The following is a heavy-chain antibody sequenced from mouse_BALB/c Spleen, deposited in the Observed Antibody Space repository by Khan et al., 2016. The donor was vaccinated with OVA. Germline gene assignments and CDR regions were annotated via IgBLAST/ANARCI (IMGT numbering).Heavy chain of an antibody. D-gene: IGHD2-1*01. CDR2: IYFSGSI. J-gene: IGHJ4*01. Sequence: EVQLQESGPDLVKPSQSLSLTCTVTGYSITSGYAWHWIRQFPGNKLEWMAYIYFSGSINYNPSLKSRISVTRDTSKNQFFLQLNSVTSEDTATYYCTRDGNYMDYWGQGTSGTVSS. V-gene: IGHV3-1*02. CDR3: TRDGNYMDY. CDR1: GYSITSGYA.